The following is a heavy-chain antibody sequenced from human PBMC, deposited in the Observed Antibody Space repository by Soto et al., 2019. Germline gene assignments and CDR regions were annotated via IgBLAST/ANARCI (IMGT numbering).Heavy chain of an antibody. CDR2: INHSGST. J-gene: IGHJ5*02. CDR3: ARDIVATIRTGTLFDP. V-gene: IGHV4-34*01. D-gene: IGHD5-12*01. CDR1: GGSFSGYY. Sequence: ASETLSLTCAVYGGSFSGYYWSWIRQPPGKGLEWIGEINHSGSTNYNPSLKSRVTISVDTSKNQFSLKLSSVTAADTAVYYCARDIVATIRTGTLFDPWGQGTLVTVYS.